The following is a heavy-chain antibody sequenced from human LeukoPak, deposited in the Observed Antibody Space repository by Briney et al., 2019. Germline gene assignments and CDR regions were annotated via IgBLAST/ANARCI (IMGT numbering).Heavy chain of an antibody. D-gene: IGHD3-22*01. CDR3: AKDTGYYYDSSTTWDC. J-gene: IGHJ4*02. CDR2: ISWNSGSI. Sequence: GGSLRLSCAASGFTFDDYAMHWVRQAPGKGLEWVSGISWNSGSIGYADSVKGRFTISRDKDKNSLYLQMNSLRAEDTALYYCAKDTGYYYDSSTTWDCWGQGNLVTVSS. V-gene: IGHV3-9*01. CDR1: GFTFDDYA.